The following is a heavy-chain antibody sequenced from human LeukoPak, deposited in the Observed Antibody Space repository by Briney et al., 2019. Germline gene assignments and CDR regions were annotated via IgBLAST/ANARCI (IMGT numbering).Heavy chain of an antibody. D-gene: IGHD6-13*01. CDR1: EFTFSSHW. V-gene: IGHV3-74*01. Sequence: GGFLRLSCAASEFTFSSHWRHWVREAPGKGVVWVSRINSDGSIINYADSVKGRFTISRDNAKNTLYLQMNSLRAEDTALYYCARERQYSSSWYFFDIWGQGTMVTVSS. CDR3: ARERQYSSSWYFFDI. J-gene: IGHJ3*02. CDR2: INSDGSII.